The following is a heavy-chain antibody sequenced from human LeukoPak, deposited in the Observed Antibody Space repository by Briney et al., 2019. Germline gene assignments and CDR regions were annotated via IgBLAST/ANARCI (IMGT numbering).Heavy chain of an antibody. CDR3: ARGPITMIVVVSLEPLSY. J-gene: IGHJ4*02. Sequence: ASVKVSCKASGYTFTNYYMHWVRQAPGQGLEWMGIINPSGGSTSYAQKFQGRVTMTRGTSTSTVYMELSSLRSEDTAVYYCARGPITMIVVVSLEPLSYWGQGTLVTVSS. CDR2: INPSGGST. CDR1: GYTFTNYY. D-gene: IGHD3-22*01. V-gene: IGHV1-46*01.